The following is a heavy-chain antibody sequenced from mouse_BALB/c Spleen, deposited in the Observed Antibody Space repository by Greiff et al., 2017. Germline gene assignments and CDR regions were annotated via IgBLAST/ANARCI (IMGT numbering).Heavy chain of an antibody. CDR3: ARRGNYDGEWFAY. CDR1: GYTFTDYV. D-gene: IGHD2-1*01. CDR2: IYPGSGST. Sequence: QVQLQQSGPELVKPGASVKMSCKASGYTFTDYVISWVKQRTGQGLEWIGEIYPGSGSTYYNEKFKGKATLTADKSSNTAYMQLSSLTSEDSAVYFCARRGNYDGEWFAYWGQGTLVTVSA. V-gene: IGHV1-81*01. J-gene: IGHJ3*01.